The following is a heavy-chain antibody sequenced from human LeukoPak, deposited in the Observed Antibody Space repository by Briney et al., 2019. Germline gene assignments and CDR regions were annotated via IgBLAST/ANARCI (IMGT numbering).Heavy chain of an antibody. Sequence: PGGSLRLSCEVSGFTVSDAWMSWIRQPAGKELEWIGRVSISGGTNYNPSLRSRVTISVDTSKNQFSLILSSVTAADTAMYFCARLRNVVLFDYWGQGTLVTVSS. CDR2: VSISGGT. CDR3: ARLRNVVLFDY. CDR1: GFTVSDAW. V-gene: IGHV4-4*07. D-gene: IGHD2-15*01. J-gene: IGHJ4*02.